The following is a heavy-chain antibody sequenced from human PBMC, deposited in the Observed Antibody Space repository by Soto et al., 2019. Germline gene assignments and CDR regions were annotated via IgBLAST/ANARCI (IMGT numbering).Heavy chain of an antibody. CDR1: GYTFTSYY. V-gene: IGHV1-46*01. CDR3: ARDPSVVTAPPYYGMDV. D-gene: IGHD2-21*02. J-gene: IGHJ6*02. Sequence: GASVKVSCKASGYTFTSYYMHWVRQAPGQGLEWMGIINPSGGSTSYAQKFQGRVTMTRDTSTSTVYMELSSLRSEDTAVYYCARDPSVVTAPPYYGMDVWGQGTTVTVSS. CDR2: INPSGGST.